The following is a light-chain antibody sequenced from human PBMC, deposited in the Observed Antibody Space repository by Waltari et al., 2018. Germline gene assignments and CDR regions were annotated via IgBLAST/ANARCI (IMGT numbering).Light chain of an antibody. Sequence: SSELTQDPAVSVALGQPVRTTSQVDSPRSHYPGWYQQKPGQAPVLVIDGKNNRPSGIQDRFSGSSSGNTASVTIPGAQAEDEGDYYCNSRDSSGNRVFGGGTKRTVL. V-gene: IGLV3-19*01. CDR2: GKN. CDR3: NSRDSSGNRV. J-gene: IGLJ3*02. CDR1: SPRSHY.